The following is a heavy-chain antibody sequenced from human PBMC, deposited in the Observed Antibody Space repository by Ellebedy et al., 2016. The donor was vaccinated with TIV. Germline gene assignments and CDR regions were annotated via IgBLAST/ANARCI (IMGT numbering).Heavy chain of an antibody. CDR2: ISSRRYGGRP. D-gene: IGHD4/OR15-4a*01. V-gene: IGHV3-49*04. CDR3: TRNPKKGAGIPFDN. J-gene: IGHJ4*02. Sequence: GESLKISCTASGFNFGDYAMIWVRQAPGKGLEWVGFISSRRYGGRPEYAASVKGRFSISRDDSRSIAYLQMDSLKSDETGVYYCTRNPKKGAGIPFDNWGRGVLVTVSS. CDR1: GFNFGDYA.